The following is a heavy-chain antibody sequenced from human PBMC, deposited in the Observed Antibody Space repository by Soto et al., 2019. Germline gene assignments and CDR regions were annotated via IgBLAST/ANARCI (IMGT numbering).Heavy chain of an antibody. J-gene: IGHJ4*02. V-gene: IGHV1-18*01. CDR3: ARGRYGDY. Sequence: HVHLVQSGAEVKKPGASVKVSCKGSGYGFTTYGITWVRQAPGQGLEWMAWISAHNGNTNYAQKLQGRVTVTRDTATSTAYMELRSRRSDDTAVYDCARGRYGDYWGQGALVTVSS. CDR1: GYGFTTYG. D-gene: IGHD1-1*01. CDR2: ISAHNGNT.